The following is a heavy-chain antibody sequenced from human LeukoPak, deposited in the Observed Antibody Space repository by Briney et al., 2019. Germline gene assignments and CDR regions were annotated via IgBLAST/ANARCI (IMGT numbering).Heavy chain of an antibody. D-gene: IGHD6-13*01. V-gene: IGHV3-48*04. CDR3: ARDQGIADYGMDV. CDR1: GFTFSSYG. J-gene: IGHJ6*02. CDR2: ISSSGSTI. Sequence: GGSLRLSCAASGFTFSSYGMHWVRQAPGKGLEWVSYISSSGSTIYYADSVKGRFTISRDNAKNSLYLQMNSLRAEDTAVYYCARDQGIADYGMDVWGQGTTVTVSS.